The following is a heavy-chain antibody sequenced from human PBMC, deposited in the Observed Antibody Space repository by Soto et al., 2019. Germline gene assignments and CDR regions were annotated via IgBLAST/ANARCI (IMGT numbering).Heavy chain of an antibody. CDR1: GYIFVNYG. D-gene: IGHD3-16*01. CDR2: ISPYTGNT. Sequence: QVQLVQSGDEVKKPGASVKVSCKASGYIFVNYGIAWVRQSPRQGLEWMGWISPYTGNTHSASKVQGRLTMTTDRATSTADMDLGSLTSDDTAVYYCVRVDNYVTPTPQDGWGQGTTVTVSS. V-gene: IGHV1-18*01. CDR3: VRVDNYVTPTPQDG. J-gene: IGHJ6*02.